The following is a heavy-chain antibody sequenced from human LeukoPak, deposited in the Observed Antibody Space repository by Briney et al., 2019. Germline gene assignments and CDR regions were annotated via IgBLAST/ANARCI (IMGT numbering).Heavy chain of an antibody. J-gene: IGHJ4*02. D-gene: IGHD6-6*01. CDR1: GFTFSSYS. CDR2: ISSSSSYI. Sequence: GGSLRLSCAASGFTFSSYSMNWVRQAPGKGLEWVSSISSSSSYIYYADSVKGRFTISRDNAKNSLYLQMNSLRAEDTAVYYCARDEYSTGYFDYWGQGTLVTVSS. V-gene: IGHV3-21*01. CDR3: ARDEYSTGYFDY.